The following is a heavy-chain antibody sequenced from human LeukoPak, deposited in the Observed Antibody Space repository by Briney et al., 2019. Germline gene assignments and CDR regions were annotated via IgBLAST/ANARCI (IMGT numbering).Heavy chain of an antibody. CDR1: GGSISSYY. CDR3: ARHTAPVSRSWFDP. CDR2: IYYSGST. D-gene: IGHD2-15*01. Sequence: SETLSLTCTVSGGSISSYYWSWIRQPPGKGLERIGYIYYSGSTNRNPSLKSRVTISVDTSKKQFSLKLSSVTAADTAVYYCARHTAPVSRSWFDPWGQGTLVTVSS. V-gene: IGHV4-59*08. J-gene: IGHJ5*02.